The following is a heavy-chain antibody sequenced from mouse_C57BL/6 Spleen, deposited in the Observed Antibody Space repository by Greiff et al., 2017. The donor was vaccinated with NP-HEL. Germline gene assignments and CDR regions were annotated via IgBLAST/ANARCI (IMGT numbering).Heavy chain of an antibody. CDR3: ARSKDLTGTDY. Sequence: VQLQQSGAELVRPGASVKLSCKASGYTFTDYYINWVKQRPGQGLEWIARIYPGSGNTYYNEKFKGKATLTAEKSSSTAYMQLSSLTSADSAVYFCARSKDLTGTDYWGQGTTLTVSS. CDR1: GYTFTDYY. D-gene: IGHD4-1*01. CDR2: IYPGSGNT. J-gene: IGHJ2*01. V-gene: IGHV1-76*01.